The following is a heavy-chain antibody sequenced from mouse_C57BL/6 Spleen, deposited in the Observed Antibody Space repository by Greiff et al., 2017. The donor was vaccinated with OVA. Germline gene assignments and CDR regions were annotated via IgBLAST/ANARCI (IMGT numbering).Heavy chain of an antibody. CDR1: GFTFSSYT. Sequence: EVQLQESGGGLVKPGGSLKLSCAASGFTFSSYTMSWVRQTPEKRLEWVATISGGGGNTYYPDSVKGRFTISRDNAKNTLYLQMSSLRSEDTALYYCARRGTWYFDVWGTGTTVTVSS. J-gene: IGHJ1*03. D-gene: IGHD3-3*01. V-gene: IGHV5-9*01. CDR3: ARRGTWYFDV. CDR2: ISGGGGNT.